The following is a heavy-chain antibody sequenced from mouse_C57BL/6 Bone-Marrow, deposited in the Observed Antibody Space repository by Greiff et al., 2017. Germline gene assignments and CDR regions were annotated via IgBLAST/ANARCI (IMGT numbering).Heavy chain of an antibody. J-gene: IGHJ4*01. D-gene: IGHD2-2*01. Sequence: VQLQQSGPELVKPGASVKISCKASGYTFTDYYMNWVKQSHGKSLEWIGDINPNNGGTSYNQKFKGKATLTVDKSSSTAYMELRSLTSEDSAVYYCGTMVTTDAMDYWGQGTSVTVSS. CDR2: INPNNGGT. V-gene: IGHV1-26*01. CDR3: GTMVTTDAMDY. CDR1: GYTFTDYY.